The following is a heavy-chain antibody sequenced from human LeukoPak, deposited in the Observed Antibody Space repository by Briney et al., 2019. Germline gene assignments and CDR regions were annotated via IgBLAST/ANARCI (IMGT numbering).Heavy chain of an antibody. V-gene: IGHV3-9*01. CDR3: AKTVREVIFDY. CDR2: ISWNSNII. Sequence: GGSLRLSCAASGFTFDDYAMHWVRQAPGKGLEWVSSISWNSNIIHYADFVKGRFTISRDNAKNSLYLQMNSLRAEDTAFYYCAKTVREVIFDYWGQGTLVTVSS. D-gene: IGHD3-10*01. J-gene: IGHJ4*02. CDR1: GFTFDDYA.